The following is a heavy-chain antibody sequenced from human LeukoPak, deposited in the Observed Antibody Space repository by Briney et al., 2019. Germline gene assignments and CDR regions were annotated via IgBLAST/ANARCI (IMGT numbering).Heavy chain of an antibody. Sequence: GGSLRLSCAASGFTFSSYSMNWVRQAPGKRLEWVSPISSSSSYIYYADSVKGRFTISRDNAKNSLYLQMNSLRAEDTAVYYCARNIVVVPAAPGIDYWGQGTLVTVSS. J-gene: IGHJ4*02. CDR1: GFTFSSYS. D-gene: IGHD2-2*01. CDR2: ISSSSSYI. V-gene: IGHV3-21*01. CDR3: ARNIVVVPAAPGIDY.